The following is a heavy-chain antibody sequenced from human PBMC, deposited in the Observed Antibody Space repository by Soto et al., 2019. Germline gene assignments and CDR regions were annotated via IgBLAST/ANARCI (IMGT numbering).Heavy chain of an antibody. V-gene: IGHV1-18*01. D-gene: IGHD3-10*01. CDR3: ARGITMVRGFIKKALDAFDI. CDR1: GYTFTSYG. CDR2: ISAYNGNT. Sequence: ASVKVSCKASGYTFTSYGISWVRQAPGQGLEWMGWISAYNGNTNYAQKLQGRVTMTTDTSTSTAYMELRSLRSDDTAVYYCARGITMVRGFIKKALDAFDIWGQGTMVTVS. J-gene: IGHJ3*02.